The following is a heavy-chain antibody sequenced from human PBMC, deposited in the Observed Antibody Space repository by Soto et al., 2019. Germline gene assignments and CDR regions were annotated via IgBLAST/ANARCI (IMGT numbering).Heavy chain of an antibody. CDR1: GYTFTSYD. D-gene: IGHD4-17*01. V-gene: IGHV1-8*01. Sequence: QVQLVQSGAEVKKPGASVKVSCKASGYTFTSYDXXXXRQATGQGLEWMGWMNPNSGNTGYAQKFQGRVXMTXNXXXXXAXXXLXSLRSEDTAVYYCARSTNDYGDRHWGQGTLVTVSS. CDR3: ARSTNDYGDRH. J-gene: IGHJ4*02. CDR2: MNPNSGNT.